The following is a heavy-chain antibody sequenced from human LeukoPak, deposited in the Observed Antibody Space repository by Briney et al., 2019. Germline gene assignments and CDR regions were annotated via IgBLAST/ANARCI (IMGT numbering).Heavy chain of an antibody. Sequence: PSETLSLTCAVYGGSFSGYYWSWIRQPPGKGLEWIGEINHSGSTNYNPSLKSRVTISVDTSKNQFSLKLSSVAAADTAVYYCARGSDSFDWLESWFDPWGQGTLVTVSS. CDR3: ARGSDSFDWLESWFDP. CDR2: INHSGST. J-gene: IGHJ5*02. V-gene: IGHV4-34*01. D-gene: IGHD3-9*01. CDR1: GGSFSGYY.